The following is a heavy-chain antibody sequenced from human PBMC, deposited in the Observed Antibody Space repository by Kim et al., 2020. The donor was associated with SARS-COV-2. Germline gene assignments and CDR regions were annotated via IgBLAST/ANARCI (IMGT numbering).Heavy chain of an antibody. CDR2: STK. Sequence: STKSYADAVKARYPISRDNARNSLYLKMNSLRAEDTAVYYCARLIIGYWGQGTLVTVSS. J-gene: IGHJ4*02. CDR3: ARLIIGY. V-gene: IGHV3-48*03.